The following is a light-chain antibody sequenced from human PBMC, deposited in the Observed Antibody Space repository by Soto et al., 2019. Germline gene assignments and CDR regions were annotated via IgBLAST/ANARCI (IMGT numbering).Light chain of an antibody. Sequence: QSVLTQPPSASGTPGQRVTISCSGSSSNIGSTTVNWYQQLPGTAPKLLISNNNRRPSGVPDRFSGSKSGTSASLAISGLQSEDEADYYCAAWDDSLIGFVFGIGTKVTVL. CDR3: AAWDDSLIGFV. V-gene: IGLV1-44*01. J-gene: IGLJ1*01. CDR1: SSNIGSTT. CDR2: NNN.